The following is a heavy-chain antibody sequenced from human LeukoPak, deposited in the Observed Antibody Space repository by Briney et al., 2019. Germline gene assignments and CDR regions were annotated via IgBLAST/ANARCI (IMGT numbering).Heavy chain of an antibody. CDR3: ARMDPGTTFDYYYYGMDV. Sequence: PSETLSLTCAVYGGSFSGYYWSWIRQPPGKGLEWIGEINHSGSTNYNPSLKSRVTISVDTSKNQFSLKLSSVTAADTAVYYCARMDPGTTFDYYYYGMDVWGQGTTVTVSS. V-gene: IGHV4-34*01. D-gene: IGHD1-1*01. CDR2: INHSGST. J-gene: IGHJ6*02. CDR1: GGSFSGYY.